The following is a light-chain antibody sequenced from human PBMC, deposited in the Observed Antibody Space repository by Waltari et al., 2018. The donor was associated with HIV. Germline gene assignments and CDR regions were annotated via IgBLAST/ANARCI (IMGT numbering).Light chain of an antibody. J-gene: IGKJ1*01. V-gene: IGKV1-39*01. CDR2: ATS. Sequence: DIQMTPSPSSLSASVGDRVTITCRASQSITSYLTWYQQKPGKAPNLLIYATSSLQSAVPSRFSGSGYGTDFTLTISSLQPEDSATYYCQQSYNSPWTFGQGTKVEI. CDR3: QQSYNSPWT. CDR1: QSITSY.